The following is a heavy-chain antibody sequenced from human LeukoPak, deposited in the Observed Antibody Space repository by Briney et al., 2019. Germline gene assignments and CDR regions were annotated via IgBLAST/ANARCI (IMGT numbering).Heavy chain of an antibody. V-gene: IGHV6-1*01. CDR3: ARDPDSGNEWGPFDS. Sequence: SQTLSLTCAVSGDSVSSNIASWNWIRQSPSGALEWLGRTYYRSKWSNTYAGSVKSRITINPDTSKNEFSLQLHSVTPEDTAVYFCARDPDSGNEWGPFDSRGQGTLVTVSS. J-gene: IGHJ5*01. CDR1: GDSVSSNIAS. CDR2: TYYRSKWSN. D-gene: IGHD6-25*01.